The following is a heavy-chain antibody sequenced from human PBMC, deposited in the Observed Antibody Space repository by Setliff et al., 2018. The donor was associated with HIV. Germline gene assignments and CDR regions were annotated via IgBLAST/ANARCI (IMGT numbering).Heavy chain of an antibody. CDR2: ISGSGDGA. CDR3: AQNTFDVAVAGTGPFFAY. V-gene: IGHV3-23*01. CDR1: GFTFTGYA. Sequence: PGGSLRLSCAASGFTFTGYAMSWVRQAPGKGLEWVSSISGSGDGAFYADPVKGRLTISRDNSRDTLYLQMISLKADDAAVYYCAQNTFDVAVAGTGPFFAYWGQGTLGTVSS. J-gene: IGHJ4*02. D-gene: IGHD6-19*01.